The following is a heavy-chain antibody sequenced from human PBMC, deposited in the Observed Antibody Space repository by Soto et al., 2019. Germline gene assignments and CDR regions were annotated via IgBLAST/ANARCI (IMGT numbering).Heavy chain of an antibody. J-gene: IGHJ4*02. CDR1: GYTFTSYD. CDR3: AKTYSSSSGGYYFDY. CDR2: MNPNSGNT. Sequence: ASVKVSCKASGYTFTSYDINWVRQATGQGLEWMGWMNPNSGNTGYAQKFQGRVTMTRNTSISTAYMELSSLRSEDTAVYYCAKTYSSSSGGYYFDYWGQGTLVTVSS. D-gene: IGHD6-6*01. V-gene: IGHV1-8*01.